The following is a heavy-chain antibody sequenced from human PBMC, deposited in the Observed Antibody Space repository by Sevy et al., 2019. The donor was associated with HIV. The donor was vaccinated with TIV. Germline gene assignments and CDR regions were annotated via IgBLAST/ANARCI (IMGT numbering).Heavy chain of an antibody. CDR3: ARSRRDGVVVVPAASSGYYYGMDV. CDR1: GGSFSGYY. CDR2: INHSGST. Sequence: SETLSLTCAVYGGSFSGYYWSWIRQPPGKGLEWIGEINHSGSTNYNPSLKSRVTISVDTSKNQFSLKLSSVTAADTAVYYCARSRRDGVVVVPAASSGYYYGMDVWGQGTTVTVSS. D-gene: IGHD2-2*01. V-gene: IGHV4-34*01. J-gene: IGHJ6*02.